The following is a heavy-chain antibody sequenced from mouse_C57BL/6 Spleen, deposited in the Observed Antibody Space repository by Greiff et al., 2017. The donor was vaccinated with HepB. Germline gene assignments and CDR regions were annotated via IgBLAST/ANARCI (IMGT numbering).Heavy chain of an antibody. CDR1: GFTFNTYA. Sequence: EVQLVESGGGLVQPKGSLKLSCAASGFTFNTYAMHWVRQAPGKGLEWVARIRSKSSNYATYYADSVKDRFTISRDYSQIMLYLQMNNLKTEDTAMYYCVREELSSWYFDVWGTGTTVTVSS. V-gene: IGHV10-3*01. CDR2: IRSKSSNYAT. CDR3: VREELSSWYFDV. J-gene: IGHJ1*03. D-gene: IGHD2-12*01.